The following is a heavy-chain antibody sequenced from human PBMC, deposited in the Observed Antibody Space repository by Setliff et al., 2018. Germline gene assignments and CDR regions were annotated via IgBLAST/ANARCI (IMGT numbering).Heavy chain of an antibody. Sequence: SGPTLVNPTQTLTLTCTFSGFSLITSGVGVGWIRQPPGKALEWLAIIFWDDDKRYSPSLKNRLTITKDNLKRQVVLTITDVDPVDTATYYCAHRPGYCFTPTCWNFDYWGQGALVTVSS. D-gene: IGHD2-15*01. J-gene: IGHJ4*02. V-gene: IGHV2-5*02. CDR1: GFSLITSGVG. CDR2: IFWDDDK. CDR3: AHRPGYCFTPTCWNFDY.